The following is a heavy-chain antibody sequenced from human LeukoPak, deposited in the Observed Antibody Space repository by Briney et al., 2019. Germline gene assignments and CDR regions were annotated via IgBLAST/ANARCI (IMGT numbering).Heavy chain of an antibody. Sequence: VASVKVSCKASGGTFSSYAISWVRQAPGQGLEWMGGIIPIFGTANYAQKFQGSVTITTDESTSTAYMELSSLRSEDTAVYYCARAPTTVTATYDDYWGQGTLVTVSS. CDR2: IIPIFGTA. J-gene: IGHJ4*02. V-gene: IGHV1-69*05. CDR3: ARAPTTVTATYDDY. CDR1: GGTFSSYA. D-gene: IGHD4-11*01.